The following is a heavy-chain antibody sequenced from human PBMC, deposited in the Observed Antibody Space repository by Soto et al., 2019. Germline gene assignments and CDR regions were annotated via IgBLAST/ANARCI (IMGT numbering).Heavy chain of an antibody. D-gene: IGHD3-10*01. CDR1: GGTFSSYT. CDR3: VYIWFGELLRAFDI. Sequence: QVQLVQSGAEVKKPGSSVKVSCKASGGTFSSYTISWVRQAPGQGLEWMGRIIPILGIANYAQKFQGRVTITADKSTSTAYMELRSLRSEVTGVYYCVYIWFGELLRAFDIWGKGTMVTVSS. V-gene: IGHV1-69*02. CDR2: IIPILGIA. J-gene: IGHJ3*02.